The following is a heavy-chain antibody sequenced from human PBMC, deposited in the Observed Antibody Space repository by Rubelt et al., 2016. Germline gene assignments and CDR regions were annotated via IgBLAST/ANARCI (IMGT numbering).Heavy chain of an antibody. CDR3: ARGAYITIFWSGYYKV. CDR2: IYYSGST. CDR1: GGSISSGGYY. J-gene: IGHJ4*02. D-gene: IGHD3-3*01. V-gene: IGHV4-31*03. Sequence: QLQLQESGPGLVKPSQTLSLTCTVSGGSISSGGYYWSWIRQHPGKGLEWIGYIYYSGSTYYNPSLKSRVTISVDTSKNQFSLKLSSVTAADTAVYYCARGAYITIFWSGYYKVWGQGTLVTVSS.